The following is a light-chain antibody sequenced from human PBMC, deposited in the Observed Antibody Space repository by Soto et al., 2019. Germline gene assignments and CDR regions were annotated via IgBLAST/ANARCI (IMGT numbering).Light chain of an antibody. CDR2: RAS. Sequence: EIVLTQSPATLSVSPGERATLSCRASQSIGTNSAWYQQKPGQPPRLLFYRASTRATGIPARFSGSGSGTDFTLTISSLQSEDFADYYCQQYNNWPPGTFGQGTKVEIK. CDR3: QQYNNWPPGT. J-gene: IGKJ1*01. V-gene: IGKV3-15*01. CDR1: QSIGTN.